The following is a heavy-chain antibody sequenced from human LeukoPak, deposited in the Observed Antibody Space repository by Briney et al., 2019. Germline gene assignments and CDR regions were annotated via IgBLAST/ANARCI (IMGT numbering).Heavy chain of an antibody. D-gene: IGHD2-8*01. V-gene: IGHV3-30*18. CDR3: AKDAIIVLMVYAACHFDY. CDR2: ISYDGSNK. Sequence: GGSLRLSCAASGFTFSSYGMHWVRQAPGKGLEWVAVISYDGSNKYYADSVKGRFTISRDNSKNMLYLQMNSLRAEDTAVYYCAKDAIIVLMVYAACHFDYWGQGTLVTVSS. CDR1: GFTFSSYG. J-gene: IGHJ4*02.